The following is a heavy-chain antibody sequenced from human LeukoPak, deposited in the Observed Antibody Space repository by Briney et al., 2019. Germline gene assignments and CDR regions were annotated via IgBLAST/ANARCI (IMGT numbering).Heavy chain of an antibody. Sequence: ASVKVSCKASGGTFSSYAISWVRQAPGQGLEWTGRIIPIFGTANYAQKFQGRVTITTDESTSTAYMELSSLRSEDTAVYYCARDNPDILTDWGQGTLVTVSS. V-gene: IGHV1-69*05. CDR1: GGTFSSYA. D-gene: IGHD3-9*01. CDR3: ARDNPDILTD. CDR2: IIPIFGTA. J-gene: IGHJ4*02.